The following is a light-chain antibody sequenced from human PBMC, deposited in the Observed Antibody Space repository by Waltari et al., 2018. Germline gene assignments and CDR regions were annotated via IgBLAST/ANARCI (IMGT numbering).Light chain of an antibody. CDR2: DVT. J-gene: IGLJ3*02. Sequence: QSVPTQPASVSGSPGQSITISCTGTNSDVGRYNLVSWYQQHPDKAPKLIIYDVTERPSGVSDRLSGSKSGNTASLTISGLQAEDEADYYCCSYAGSFTWVFGGGTKLTVL. CDR1: NSDVGRYNL. V-gene: IGLV2-23*02. CDR3: CSYAGSFTWV.